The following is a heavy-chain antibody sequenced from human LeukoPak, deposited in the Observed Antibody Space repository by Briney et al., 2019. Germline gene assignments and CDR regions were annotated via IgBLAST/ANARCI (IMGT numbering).Heavy chain of an antibody. Sequence: SETLSLTCAVYGGSFSGYYWSWIRQPPGKGLEWIGEINHSGSTNYNPSLKSRVTISVDTSKNQFSLKLSSVTAADTAVYYCASPFAGSSSWPDPYYFDYGGQEPLVTVS. CDR1: GGSFSGYY. V-gene: IGHV4-34*01. J-gene: IGHJ4*02. D-gene: IGHD6-13*01. CDR3: ASPFAGSSSWPDPYYFDY. CDR2: INHSGST.